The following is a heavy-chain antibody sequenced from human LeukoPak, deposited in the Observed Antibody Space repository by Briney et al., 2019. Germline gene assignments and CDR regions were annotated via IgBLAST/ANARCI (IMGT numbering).Heavy chain of an antibody. CDR3: ARDRWGYSYGGD. Sequence: GGSLRLSCAASGFTFSSYGMIWVRQAPGKGLEWVANIKQDGSEKYYVDSVKGRFTISRDNAKNSLYLQMNSLRAEDTAVYYCARDRWGYSYGGDWGQGTLVTVSS. V-gene: IGHV3-7*01. CDR2: IKQDGSEK. D-gene: IGHD5-18*01. J-gene: IGHJ4*02. CDR1: GFTFSSYG.